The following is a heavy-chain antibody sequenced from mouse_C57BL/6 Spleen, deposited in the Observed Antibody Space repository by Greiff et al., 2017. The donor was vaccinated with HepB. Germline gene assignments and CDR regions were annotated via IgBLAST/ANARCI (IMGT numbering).Heavy chain of an antibody. CDR1: GYTFTDYN. CDR2: INPNNGGT. J-gene: IGHJ3*01. D-gene: IGHD4-1*01. V-gene: IGHV1-18*01. Sequence: EVQLQQSGPELVKPGASVKIPCKASGYTFTDYNMDWVKQSHGKSLEWIGDINPNNGGTIYNQKFKGKATLTVDKSSGTAYMELRSLTSEDTAVYYCARSIWGFLAYWGQGTLVTVSA. CDR3: ARSIWGFLAY.